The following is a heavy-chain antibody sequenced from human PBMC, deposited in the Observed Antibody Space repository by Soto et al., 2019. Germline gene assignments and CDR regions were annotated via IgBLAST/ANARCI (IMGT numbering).Heavy chain of an antibody. V-gene: IGHV5-10-1*01. J-gene: IGHJ6*02. CDR3: ARRWFGELYPGGSVGYYSGMDV. D-gene: IGHD3-10*01. Sequence: PGESLKISCKGSGYSFTSYWISWVRQMPGKGLEWMGRIDPSDSYTNYSPSFQGHVTISADKSISTAYLQWSSLKASDTAMYYCARRWFGELYPGGSVGYYSGMDVWGQGTTVTVSS. CDR2: IDPSDSYT. CDR1: GYSFTSYW.